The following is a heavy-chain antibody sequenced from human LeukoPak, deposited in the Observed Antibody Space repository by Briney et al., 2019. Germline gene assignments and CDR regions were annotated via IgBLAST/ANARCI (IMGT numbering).Heavy chain of an antibody. J-gene: IGHJ4*02. Sequence: SETLSLTCTVSGGSISSYYWSWIRQPAGKGLEWIGRIYTSGSINYNPSLKSRVTMSVDTSKNQFSLKLSSVTAADTAVYYCARVKKARITIFGVASTRVYYFDYWGQGTLVTVSS. CDR2: IYTSGSI. D-gene: IGHD3-3*01. V-gene: IGHV4-4*07. CDR3: ARVKKARITIFGVASTRVYYFDY. CDR1: GGSISSYY.